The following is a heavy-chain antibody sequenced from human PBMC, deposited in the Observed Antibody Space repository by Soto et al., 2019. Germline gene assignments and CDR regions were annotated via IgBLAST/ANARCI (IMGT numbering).Heavy chain of an antibody. Sequence: GGSLRLSCAASGFIFSNYAMSWVRQAPGKGPEWVSAISGSGSPTYYADSVKDRFTVSRDNSKNTLYLQMNSLRAEDTAVYYCARDLPYYGPGSYYNSGFYKEDYYYYGMDVWGQGTTVTVSS. V-gene: IGHV3-23*01. CDR3: ARDLPYYGPGSYYNSGFYKEDYYYYGMDV. CDR2: ISGSGSPT. CDR1: GFIFSNYA. D-gene: IGHD3-10*01. J-gene: IGHJ6*02.